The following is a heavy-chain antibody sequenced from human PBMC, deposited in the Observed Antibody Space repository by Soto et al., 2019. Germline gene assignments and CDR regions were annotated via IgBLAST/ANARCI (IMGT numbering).Heavy chain of an antibody. V-gene: IGHV6-1*01. Sequence: PSQTLSLTCAISGDSVSSNSAAWNWIRQSPSRGLEWLGRTYYRSKWYNDYAVSVKSRITINPDTSKNQFSLQLNSVTPEDTAVYYCLGRVVTASGSPHDYWGQGTLVTVS. CDR2: TYYRSKWYN. CDR3: LGRVVTASGSPHDY. J-gene: IGHJ4*02. CDR1: GDSVSSNSAA. D-gene: IGHD2-21*02.